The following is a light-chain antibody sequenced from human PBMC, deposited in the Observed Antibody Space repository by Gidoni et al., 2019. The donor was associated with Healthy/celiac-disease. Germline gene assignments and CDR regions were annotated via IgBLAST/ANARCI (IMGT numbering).Light chain of an antibody. CDR3: QQYNNWRRT. Sequence: EIVMTPSPATLSVSPGERATLSCRASQSVSSNLAWYQQKPGQAPRLLIYGASTRATGIPARFSGSGSGTEFTLTISSLQSEDFAVYYCQQYNNWRRTFGQGTRLEIK. V-gene: IGKV3-15*01. J-gene: IGKJ5*01. CDR1: QSVSSN. CDR2: GAS.